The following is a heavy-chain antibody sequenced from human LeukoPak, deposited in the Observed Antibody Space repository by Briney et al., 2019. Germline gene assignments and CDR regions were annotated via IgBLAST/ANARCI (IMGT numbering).Heavy chain of an antibody. CDR1: GFTFSSYG. CDR3: AAEGGEREFDY. J-gene: IGHJ4*02. CDR2: ISYDGSNK. Sequence: GGSLRLSCAASGFTFSSYGMHWVRQAPGEGLEWVAVISYDGSNKYYADSVKGRFAISRDNSKNTLYLQMNTLRSEDTAVYYCAAEGGEREFDYWGQGTLVTVSS. V-gene: IGHV3-30*03. D-gene: IGHD7-27*01.